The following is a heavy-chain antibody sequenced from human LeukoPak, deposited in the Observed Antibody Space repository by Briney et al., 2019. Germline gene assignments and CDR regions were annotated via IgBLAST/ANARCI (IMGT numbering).Heavy chain of an antibody. Sequence: ASVKVSCKASGYTFTSYDINWVRQATGQGVEGKGWMNPNSGNTGYAQKFQGRVTMTRNTSISTAYMELSSLRSEDTAVYYCARGQDTAMAGVDYWGQGTLVTVSS. CDR3: ARGQDTAMAGVDY. CDR1: GYTFTSYD. D-gene: IGHD5-18*01. CDR2: MNPNSGNT. V-gene: IGHV1-8*01. J-gene: IGHJ4*02.